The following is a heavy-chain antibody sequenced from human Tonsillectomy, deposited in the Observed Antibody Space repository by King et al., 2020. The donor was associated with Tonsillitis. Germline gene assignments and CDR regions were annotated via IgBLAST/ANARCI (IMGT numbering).Heavy chain of an antibody. J-gene: IGHJ4*02. CDR3: AVEALEGYYDSSAHNDPPVDY. D-gene: IGHD3-22*01. V-gene: IGHV1-69*09. Sequence: QLVQSGAEVKKPGSSVKVSCKASGGTFSSYAISWVRQAPGQGLEWMGRIIPILGIANYAQKFQGRVTITADKSTSTAYMELSSLRSEDTAVYYCAVEALEGYYDSSAHNDPPVDYWGQGTLVTVSS. CDR1: GGTFSSYA. CDR2: IIPILGIA.